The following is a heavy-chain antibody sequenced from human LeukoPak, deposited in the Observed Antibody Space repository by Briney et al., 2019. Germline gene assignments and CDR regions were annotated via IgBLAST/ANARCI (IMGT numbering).Heavy chain of an antibody. V-gene: IGHV4-39*01. CDR2: LYSNGNT. CDR1: GGSIRGGGSY. CDR3: WRAADH. J-gene: IGHJ4*02. Sequence: SETLSLTCSFSGGSIRGGGSYWGWVRQPPGKGLEWIASLYSNGNTFYNPSLKSRVTISEESSKSQFSLKLRTVTAADTAVYFCWRAADHWGQGILVTVSS.